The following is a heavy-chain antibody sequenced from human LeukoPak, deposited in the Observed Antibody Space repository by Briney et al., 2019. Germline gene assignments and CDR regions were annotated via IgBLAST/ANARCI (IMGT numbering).Heavy chain of an antibody. Sequence: ASVKVSCKASGYTFTNYGISWVRQAPGQGLEWMGWISAYNGNTNYAQKLQGRVTMTTDTSTSTAYMELRSLRSDDTAVYYCARDSSPYIAAAGTQVAQVDYRSQGTLVTVSS. J-gene: IGHJ4*02. CDR3: ARDSSPYIAAAGTQVAQVDY. D-gene: IGHD6-13*01. CDR1: GYTFTNYG. CDR2: ISAYNGNT. V-gene: IGHV1-18*01.